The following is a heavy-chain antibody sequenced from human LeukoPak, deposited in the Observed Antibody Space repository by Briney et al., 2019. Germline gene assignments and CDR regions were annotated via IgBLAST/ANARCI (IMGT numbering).Heavy chain of an antibody. CDR1: GGSISGYY. J-gene: IGHJ5*02. D-gene: IGHD6-13*01. CDR3: ARGCSAGTPHTWFDP. CDR2: IYYSGST. V-gene: IGHV4-59*01. Sequence: PSETLSLTCTVSGGSISGYYWSWIRQPPGKGLEWIGYIYYSGSTNYNPSLKSRVTISVDTSKNQFSLKLRSVPAADTAVYYCARGCSAGTPHTWFDPWGQGTLVTVSS.